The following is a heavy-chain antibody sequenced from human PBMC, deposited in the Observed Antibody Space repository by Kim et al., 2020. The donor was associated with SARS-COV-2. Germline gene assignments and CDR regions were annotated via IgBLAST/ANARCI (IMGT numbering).Heavy chain of an antibody. D-gene: IGHD2-8*01. J-gene: IGHJ6*02. V-gene: IGHV4-59*01. Sequence: SETLSLTCTVSGGSISSYSWSWIRQPPGKGLEWIGYIYYSGSTNYNPSFKSRVTISVDTSKNQFSLKLSSVTAADTSVYYCAREPWPHYCTNGVCPYYGMDVWGQGTPVTVSS. CDR2: IYYSGST. CDR3: AREPWPHYCTNGVCPYYGMDV. CDR1: GGSISSYS.